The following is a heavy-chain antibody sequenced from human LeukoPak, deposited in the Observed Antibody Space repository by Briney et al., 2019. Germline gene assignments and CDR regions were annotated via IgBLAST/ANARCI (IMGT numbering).Heavy chain of an antibody. D-gene: IGHD3-3*01. V-gene: IGHV1-3*01. J-gene: IGHJ4*02. CDR1: GYTFTSYA. CDR3: ARTRGRFLEWLSPFDY. Sequence: ASVKVSCKASGYTFTSYAMHWVRQAPGQRLEWMGWINAGNGNTKYSQKFQGRVTITRDTSASTAYMELSSLRSEDTAVYYCARTRGRFLEWLSPFDYWGQGNLVTVSS. CDR2: INAGNGNT.